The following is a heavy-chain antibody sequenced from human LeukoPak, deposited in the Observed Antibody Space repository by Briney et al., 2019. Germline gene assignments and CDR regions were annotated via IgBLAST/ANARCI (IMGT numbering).Heavy chain of an antibody. CDR3: ARDTSGSSVITYFDN. CDR1: GFSFTTSS. D-gene: IGHD3-10*01. Sequence: GGSLRLSCAASGFSFTTSSMSWVRQAPGKGLEWVSYIDGSGSYTSYADPVKGRFTISRDNAKGSLFLQMNSLRAEDTADYYCARDTSGSSVITYFDNWGQGTLVTVSS. CDR2: IDGSGSYT. J-gene: IGHJ4*02. V-gene: IGHV3-21*01.